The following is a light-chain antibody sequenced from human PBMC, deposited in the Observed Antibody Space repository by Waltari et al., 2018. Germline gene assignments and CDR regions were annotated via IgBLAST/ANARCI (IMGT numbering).Light chain of an antibody. V-gene: IGLV1-40*01. Sequence: QSVLTQPPSVSGAPGQRVTISCSGSTSNIGAPYDVHWYQQHPGTAPKLLIFANVHRPSGVPDRVSGSKSGTSASLAITVLQAEDEADYYCQSYDRRLEVIFGGGTKLAVL. CDR1: TSNIGAPYD. CDR2: ANV. J-gene: IGLJ2*01. CDR3: QSYDRRLEVI.